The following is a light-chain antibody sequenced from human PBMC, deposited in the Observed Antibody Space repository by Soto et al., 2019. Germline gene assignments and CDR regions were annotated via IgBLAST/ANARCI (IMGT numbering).Light chain of an antibody. V-gene: IGKV3-15*01. CDR3: LQYHDRPQT. CDR1: QSVGYY. J-gene: IGKJ1*01. Sequence: EIVMTQSPATMSVSPGGRAILSCRASQSVGYYLAWYQQRPGQAPRLLIFGSSTRATGIPARFSGSGSGTDFTRTISSLQSEDFAVDYCLQYHDRPQTFGQGTKVEI. CDR2: GSS.